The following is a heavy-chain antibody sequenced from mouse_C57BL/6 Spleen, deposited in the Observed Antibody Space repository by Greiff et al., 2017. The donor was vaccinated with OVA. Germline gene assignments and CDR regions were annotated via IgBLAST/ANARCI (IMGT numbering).Heavy chain of an antibody. CDR1: GYTFTDYY. J-gene: IGHJ2*01. V-gene: IGHV1-26*01. D-gene: IGHD3-3*01. CDR2: INPNNGGT. CDR3: ASHYTRGY. Sequence: EVKLQQSGPELVKPGASVKISCKASGYTFTDYYMNWVKQSHGKSLEWIGDINPNNGGTSYNQKFKGKATLTVDKSSSTAYMELRSLTSEDSAVYYCASHYTRGYWGQGTTLTVSS.